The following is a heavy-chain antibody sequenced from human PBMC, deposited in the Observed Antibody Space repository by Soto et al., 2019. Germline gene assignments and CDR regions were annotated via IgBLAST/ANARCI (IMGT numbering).Heavy chain of an antibody. V-gene: IGHV1-3*01. Sequence: ASVKVSCKASGYTFTSYAMHWVRQAPGQRLEWMGWINAGNGNTKYSQKFQGRVTITRDTSASTAYMQLSSLRSEDTAVYYCARGEDWLCIDYSGQGTLLTVSS. CDR2: INAGNGNT. J-gene: IGHJ4*02. CDR3: ARGEDWLCIDY. D-gene: IGHD3-9*01. CDR1: GYTFTSYA.